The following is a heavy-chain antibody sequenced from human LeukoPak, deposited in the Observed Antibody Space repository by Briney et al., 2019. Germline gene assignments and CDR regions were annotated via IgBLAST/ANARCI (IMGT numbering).Heavy chain of an antibody. CDR1: GFSFDSYE. J-gene: IGHJ4*02. CDR2: ISATGNTI. V-gene: IGHV3-48*03. D-gene: IGHD1-26*01. CDR3: AREDLVGAIDY. Sequence: GGSLRLSCVVSGFSFDSYEMDWVRQAPGKGLEWLSYISATGNTIYDADSVKGRFTISRDNAKNSLYLQMNSLRVEDTATYYCAREDLVGAIDYWGQGTLVTVSS.